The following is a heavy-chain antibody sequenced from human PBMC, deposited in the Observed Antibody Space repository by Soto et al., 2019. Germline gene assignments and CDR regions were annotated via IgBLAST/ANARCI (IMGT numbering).Heavy chain of an antibody. V-gene: IGHV3-23*01. CDR2: ISGSGGST. D-gene: IGHD3-10*01. CDR1: GFTFSSYA. J-gene: IGHJ6*02. Sequence: LRLSCAASGFTFSSYAMSWVRQAPGKGLEWVSAISGSGGSTYYADSVKGRFTISRDNSKNTLYLQMNSLRAEDTAVYYCAKDGSVSAYYYYGMDVWGQGTTVTVSS. CDR3: AKDGSVSAYYYYGMDV.